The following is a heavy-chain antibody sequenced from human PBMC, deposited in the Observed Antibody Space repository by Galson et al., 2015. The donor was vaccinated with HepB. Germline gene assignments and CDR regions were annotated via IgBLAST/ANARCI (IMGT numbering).Heavy chain of an antibody. V-gene: IGHV3-23*01. CDR1: GFTFSSYA. D-gene: IGHD3-22*01. CDR3: AKSPNRLLRLGSGYYYYFDY. J-gene: IGHJ4*02. Sequence: SLRLSCAASGFTFSSYAMSWVRQAPGKGLEWVSAISGSGGSTYYADSVKGRFTISRDNSKNTLYLQMNSLRAEDTAVYYCAKSPNRLLRLGSGYYYYFDYWGQGTLVTVSS. CDR2: ISGSGGST.